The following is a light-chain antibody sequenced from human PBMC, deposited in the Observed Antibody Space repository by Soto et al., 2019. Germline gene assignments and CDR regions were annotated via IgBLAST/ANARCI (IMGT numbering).Light chain of an antibody. CDR3: QQYNSYSYT. Sequence: IKMTQSPSSLSASVGDRVTITFRASQSISSWLAWYQQKPGKAPKLLIYDASSLESGVPSRFSGSGSGTEFTLTISSLQPDDFATYYCQQYNSYSYTFGQGTRLEI. J-gene: IGKJ5*01. CDR1: QSISSW. V-gene: IGKV1-5*01. CDR2: DAS.